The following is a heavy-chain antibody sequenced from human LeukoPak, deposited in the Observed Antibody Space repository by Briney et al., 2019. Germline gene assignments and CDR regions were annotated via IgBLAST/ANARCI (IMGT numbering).Heavy chain of an antibody. CDR3: ARGAPYYDFWSGYYPPFDY. J-gene: IGHJ4*02. D-gene: IGHD3-3*01. CDR2: IKQDGSEK. Sequence: PGGSLRLSCAASGFTFSSYWMSWVRQAPGKGLEWVANIKQDGSEKYYVDSVKGRFTISRDNAKNSLYLQMNSLRAEDTAVYYCARGAPYYDFWSGYYPPFDYWGQGTLVTVSS. V-gene: IGHV3-7*01. CDR1: GFTFSSYW.